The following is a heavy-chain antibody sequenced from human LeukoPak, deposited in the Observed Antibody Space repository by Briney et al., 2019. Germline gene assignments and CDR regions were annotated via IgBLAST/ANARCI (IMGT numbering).Heavy chain of an antibody. CDR1: VGSVSRSIYY. CDR3: ASLGTLRS. CDR2: ISYSGTN. V-gene: IGHV4-39*01. J-gene: IGHJ5*02. D-gene: IGHD7-27*01. Sequence: SETLSLTCTVSVGSVSRSIYYWGWIRQPPGKGLEWIGSISYSGTNYNNPSLKSRLSISIDTSKNQFSLKLTSVTAADTAIYYCASLGTLRSWGQGTLVTVSS.